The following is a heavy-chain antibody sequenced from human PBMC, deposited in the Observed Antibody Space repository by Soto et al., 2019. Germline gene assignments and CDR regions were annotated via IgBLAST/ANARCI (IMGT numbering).Heavy chain of an antibody. CDR1: GGAFSDYA. J-gene: IGHJ6*02. V-gene: IGHV1-69*13. Sequence: ASVKVSCKASGGAFSDYAFSWVRQAPGQGLEWLGGIMPIFRAPDCAQKFQGRVTITADEFTRTAYMEMNSLRSEDTAVYYCASWLKGPDIGNYYYGMDVWGQGTTVTVSS. CDR2: IMPIFRAP. CDR3: ASWLKGPDIGNYYYGMDV. D-gene: IGHD2-15*01.